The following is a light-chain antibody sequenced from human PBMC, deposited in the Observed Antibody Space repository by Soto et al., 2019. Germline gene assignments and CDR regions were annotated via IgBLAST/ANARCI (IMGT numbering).Light chain of an antibody. CDR3: SSYAASNNLGV. CDR2: EVS. Sequence: QSVLTQPPSASGSPGQSVTISCIGTSSDVGGYNYVSWYQQHPGTAPKLMIYEVSKRPSGVPDRFSGSKSGNTASLTVSGLQAEDEADYYFSSYAASNNLGVFGGGTQLTVL. J-gene: IGLJ2*01. V-gene: IGLV2-8*01. CDR1: SSDVGGYNY.